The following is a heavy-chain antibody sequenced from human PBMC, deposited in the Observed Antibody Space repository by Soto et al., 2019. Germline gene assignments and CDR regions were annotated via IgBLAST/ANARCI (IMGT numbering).Heavy chain of an antibody. CDR3: AKDSDYDFWSGYPNWFDP. D-gene: IGHD3-3*01. J-gene: IGHJ5*02. Sequence: GGSLRLSCAASGFTFSSYGMHWVRQAPGKGLEWVAVISYDGSNKYYADSVKGRFTISRDNSKNTLYLQMNSLRAEDTAVYYCAKDSDYDFWSGYPNWFDPWGQGTLVTVSS. CDR1: GFTFSSYG. CDR2: ISYDGSNK. V-gene: IGHV3-30*18.